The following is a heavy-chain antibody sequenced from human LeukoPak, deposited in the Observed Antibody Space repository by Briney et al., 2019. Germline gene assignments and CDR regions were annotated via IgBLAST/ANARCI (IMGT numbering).Heavy chain of an antibody. CDR3: ARSTAGGWFDP. CDR1: GGSISSYY. V-gene: IGHV4-59*01. CDR2: IYYSGST. J-gene: IGHJ5*02. D-gene: IGHD2-8*02. Sequence: SETLSLTCTVSGGSISSYYWSWIRQPPGKGREWIGYIYYSGSTNYNPSLKSRVTISVDTSKNQSSLKLSSVTAADTAVYYCARSTAGGWFDPWGQGTLVTVSS.